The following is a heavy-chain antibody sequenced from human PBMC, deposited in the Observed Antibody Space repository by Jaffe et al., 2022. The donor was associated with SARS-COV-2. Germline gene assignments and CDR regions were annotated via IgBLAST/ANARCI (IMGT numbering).Heavy chain of an antibody. J-gene: IGHJ4*02. V-gene: IGHV4-31*11. CDR1: GGSISSGGYY. D-gene: IGHD3-10*01. CDR2: MYNSGST. CDR3: ARHNGASGVGSFDY. Sequence: QVQLQESGPGLVKPSQTLSLTCDVSGGSISSGGYYWNWIRQHPGKGLEWIAYMYNSGSTHCNPSLESRVTISVDTSKNQFSLRLSSVTAADTAVYYCARHNGASGVGSFDYWGQGTLVTVSS.